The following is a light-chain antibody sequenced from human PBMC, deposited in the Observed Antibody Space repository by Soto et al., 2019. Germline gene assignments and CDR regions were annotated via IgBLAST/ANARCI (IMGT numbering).Light chain of an antibody. CDR3: KPSFSTPRT. CDR2: DAS. CDR1: QRISSC. Sequence: SDLSASVGYLVHITCRASQRISSCLAWYQQKPGKAPKLLIYDASSLQSGVPSRFSGSGSGTDFTLTTSSCQPVVFATFYAKPSFSTPRTFG. J-gene: IGKJ3*01. V-gene: IGKV1-39*01.